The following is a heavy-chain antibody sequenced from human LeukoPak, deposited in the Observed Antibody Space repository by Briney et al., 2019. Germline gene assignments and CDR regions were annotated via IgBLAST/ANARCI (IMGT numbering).Heavy chain of an antibody. J-gene: IGHJ4*02. CDR1: GFTISGYW. CDR2: VNADGSVT. D-gene: IGHD5-12*01. Sequence: PGGSLRLSCAASGFTISGYWMYWIRQSPGKGLEWVARVNADGSVTNYAGSMKGRFTISRDTATNIVYLQMNSLRDDDTAVYYCARVYGYGRGADYWGQGTLVTVSS. CDR3: ARVYGYGRGADY. V-gene: IGHV3-74*01.